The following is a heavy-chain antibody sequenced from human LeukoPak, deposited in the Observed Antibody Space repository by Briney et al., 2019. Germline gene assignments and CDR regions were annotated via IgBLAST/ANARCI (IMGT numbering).Heavy chain of an antibody. CDR2: MNPNSGNR. V-gene: IGHV1-8*01. J-gene: IGHJ5*02. D-gene: IGHD3-10*01. CDR3: ARVRRNWFDP. Sequence: ASVKVSCKASGYTFTSYDINWVRQATGQGLVWMGWMNPNSGNRGYAQKFQGRVTMTRNTSISTAYMELSSLRSKDTAVYSCARVRRNWFDPWGQGTPVTVSS. CDR1: GYTFTSYD.